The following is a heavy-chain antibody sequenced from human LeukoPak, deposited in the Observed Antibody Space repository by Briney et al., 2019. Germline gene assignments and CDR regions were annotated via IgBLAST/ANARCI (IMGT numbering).Heavy chain of an antibody. V-gene: IGHV1-8*01. J-gene: IGHJ4*02. D-gene: IGHD3-16*01. CDR1: GYTFTSYD. Sequence: ASVKVSCKASGYTFTSYDINWVRQATGQGLEWMGWTNPNSGNTGYGQKFQGRVTITRNTSIRTAYLALTGLRSDDTAMYYCARAKGGGLSDYWGQGTLVTVSS. CDR3: ARAKGGGLSDY. CDR2: TNPNSGNT.